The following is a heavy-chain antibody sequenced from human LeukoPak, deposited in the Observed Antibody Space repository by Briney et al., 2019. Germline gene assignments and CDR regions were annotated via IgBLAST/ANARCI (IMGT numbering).Heavy chain of an antibody. CDR3: ARSQPHDAFDI. D-gene: IGHD5-18*01. CDR2: INPSGGST. Sequence: GASVKVSCKASGYTFTSYYIHWVRQAPGQGLEWMGIINPSGGSTTYAQKFQGRVTMTRDTSTSTVYMELSSLRSEDTAVYYCARSQPHDAFDIWGQGTMVTVSS. CDR1: GYTFTSYY. J-gene: IGHJ3*02. V-gene: IGHV1-46*01.